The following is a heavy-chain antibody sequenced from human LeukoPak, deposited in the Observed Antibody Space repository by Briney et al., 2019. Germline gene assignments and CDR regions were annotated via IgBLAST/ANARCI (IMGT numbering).Heavy chain of an antibody. V-gene: IGHV4-39*07. CDR1: GGSISSSSYY. Sequence: PSETLSLTCTVSGGSISSSSYYWGWIRQPPGKGLEWIGSIYYSGSTYYNPSLKSRVTISVDTSKNQFSLKLSSVTAADTAVYYCARGRLRIKWELRQYYFDYWGQGTLVTVSS. D-gene: IGHD1-26*01. CDR2: IYYSGST. J-gene: IGHJ4*02. CDR3: ARGRLRIKWELRQYYFDY.